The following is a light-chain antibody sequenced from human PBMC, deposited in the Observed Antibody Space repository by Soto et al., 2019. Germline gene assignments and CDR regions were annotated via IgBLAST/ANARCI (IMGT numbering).Light chain of an antibody. CDR2: GVR. CDR1: NSDICAYNF. CDR3: SSYTSSSTVV. J-gene: IGLJ2*01. V-gene: IGLV2-14*01. Sequence: QSVLTQPASVSGSPGHSITISCTGTNSDICAYNFVSWYQQHPGKAPKLLIYGVRNRPSGISYRFSGAKSANTASLTISGLQPEDEADYYCSSYTSSSTVVFGGGTKVTVL.